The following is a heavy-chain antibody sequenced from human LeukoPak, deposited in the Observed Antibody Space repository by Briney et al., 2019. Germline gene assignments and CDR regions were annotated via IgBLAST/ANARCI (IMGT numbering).Heavy chain of an antibody. D-gene: IGHD2-2*02. CDR3: ARVIPAPTV. CDR2: INPYSGET. J-gene: IGHJ6*02. CDR1: GFTFFTDSY. V-gene: IGHV1-2*02. Sequence: ASVRVSCKASGFTFFTDSYVHWVRQAPGQGLEWMGWINPYSGETHYSQKFQGRVTMTRDTSISALYMELRWLTSDDTATHYCARVIPAPTVWGQGTTVTVSS.